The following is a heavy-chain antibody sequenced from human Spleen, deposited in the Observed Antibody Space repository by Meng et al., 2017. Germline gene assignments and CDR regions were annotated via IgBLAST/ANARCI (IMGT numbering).Heavy chain of an antibody. D-gene: IGHD3-10*01. J-gene: IGHJ1*01. CDR1: GGSFRGYY. CDR3: ARGVPYYYGSGSYPYFQH. Sequence: QVQLQQGGARLLKPSAPLSPTRAVYGGSFRGYYWSWLRQPPGKGLEWIGEIHHSGSNNYNPPLKSRVTISVDTYKNQFSLKLSSVTAADTAVYYCARGVPYYYGSGSYPYFQHWGQGTLVTVSS. CDR2: IHHSGSN. V-gene: IGHV4-34*01.